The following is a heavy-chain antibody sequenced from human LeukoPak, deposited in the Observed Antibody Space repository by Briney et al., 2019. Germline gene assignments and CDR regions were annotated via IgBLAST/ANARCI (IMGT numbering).Heavy chain of an antibody. Sequence: SETLSLTCTVSGGSISSGGYYWSWIRQHPGKGLEWIGYIYYSGSTYYNPSLKSRVTISVDTSKNQFSLKLSSVTAADTAVYYCARPQLLPWDVFDIWGQGTMVTISS. CDR3: ARPQLLPWDVFDI. CDR1: GGSISSGGYY. D-gene: IGHD2-2*01. V-gene: IGHV4-31*03. J-gene: IGHJ3*02. CDR2: IYYSGST.